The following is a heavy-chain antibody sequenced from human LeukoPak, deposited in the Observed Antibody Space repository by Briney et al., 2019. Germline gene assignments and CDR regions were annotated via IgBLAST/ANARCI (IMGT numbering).Heavy chain of an antibody. CDR3: AKGERRYYYYGMDA. D-gene: IGHD1-1*01. J-gene: IGHJ6*04. V-gene: IGHV3-23*01. Sequence: GGSLRLSCAASGFTFSSYAMSWVRQAPGKRLEWVSAISGSGGSTYYADSVKGRFTISRDNSKNTLYLQMNSLRAEDTAVYYCAKGERRYYYYGMDAWGKGTTVTVSS. CDR1: GFTFSSYA. CDR2: ISGSGGST.